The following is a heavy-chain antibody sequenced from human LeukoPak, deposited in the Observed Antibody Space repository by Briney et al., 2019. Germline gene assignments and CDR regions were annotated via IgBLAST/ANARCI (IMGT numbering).Heavy chain of an antibody. CDR2: IYTSGST. CDR1: GGSISSGSYY. D-gene: IGHD5-18*01. CDR3: ATEGDGLYSYSYFDY. Sequence: SETLSLTCTVSGGSISSGSYYWSWIRQPAGKGLEWIGRIYTSGSTNYNPSLKSRVTISVDTSKNQFSLKLSSVTAADTAVYYCATEGDGLYSYSYFDYWGQGTLVTVSS. V-gene: IGHV4-61*02. J-gene: IGHJ4*02.